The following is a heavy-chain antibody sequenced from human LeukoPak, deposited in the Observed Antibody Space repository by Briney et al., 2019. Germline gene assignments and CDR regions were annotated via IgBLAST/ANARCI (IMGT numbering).Heavy chain of an antibody. Sequence: GGSLRLSCAASGFTFSSYGMSWVRQAPGKGLEWVSGISASGGRTFYADSVKGRFTISRDTAKNSLYLQMNSLRAEDTALYYCARDMEPDAFDIWGQGTMVTVSS. CDR1: GFTFSSYG. V-gene: IGHV3-23*01. CDR3: ARDMEPDAFDI. CDR2: ISASGGRT. J-gene: IGHJ3*02. D-gene: IGHD1-1*01.